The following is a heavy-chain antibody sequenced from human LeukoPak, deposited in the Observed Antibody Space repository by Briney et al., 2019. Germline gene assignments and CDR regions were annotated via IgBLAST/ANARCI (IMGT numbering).Heavy chain of an antibody. CDR3: ATAARGHFDT. CDR2: IYPDDSET. CDR1: GYIFTSYW. J-gene: IGHJ4*02. D-gene: IGHD6-13*01. V-gene: IGHV5-51*01. Sequence: GASLKISCTGFGYIFTSYWIGWVRQMPGKGLEWMGIIYPDDSETRYSPSFQGRVTISAAKSISTAFLQWSSLKASNTATYYCATAARGHFDTWGQGTPVTVSS.